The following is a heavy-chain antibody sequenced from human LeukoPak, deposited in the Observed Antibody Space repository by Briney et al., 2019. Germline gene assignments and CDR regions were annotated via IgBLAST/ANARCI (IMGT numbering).Heavy chain of an antibody. D-gene: IGHD6-19*01. CDR2: IWYDGSNK. J-gene: IGHJ4*02. Sequence: GRSLRLSCAASGFTLSSYGMHWVRQAPGKGLERVAVIWYDGSNKYYADSVKGRFTISRDNSKNTLYLQMNSLRAEDTAVYYCARGTRAVAGDFDYWGQGTLVTVSS. CDR1: GFTLSSYG. V-gene: IGHV3-33*01. CDR3: ARGTRAVAGDFDY.